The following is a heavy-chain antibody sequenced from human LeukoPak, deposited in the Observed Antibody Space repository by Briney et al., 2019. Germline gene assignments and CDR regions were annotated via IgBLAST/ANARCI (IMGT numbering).Heavy chain of an antibody. CDR3: ARAGDAFDI. CDR2: IWYDGSDK. CDR1: GFTFSSFG. Sequence: GGSLRLSCAASGFTFSSFGMHWVRQAPGKGLEWVAVIWYDGSDKYYTDSVKGRFTISRDNSKNTLYLQMNSLRAEDTATYYCARAGDAFDIWGQGTMGTVSS. V-gene: IGHV3-33*01. J-gene: IGHJ3*02.